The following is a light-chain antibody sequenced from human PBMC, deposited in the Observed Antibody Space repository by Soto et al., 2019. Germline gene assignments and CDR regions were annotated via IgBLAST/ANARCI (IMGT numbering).Light chain of an antibody. CDR2: NAS. Sequence: DIQMTQSPSTLSASVGDRVTITWRASQSISIWLAWYQQKTGKAPKLLIYNASSLESGVPSRFSGSGSGTEFTLTISRLQPDDFATHYCQQYNXYWTCRQGTKV. V-gene: IGKV1-5*03. CDR1: QSISIW. J-gene: IGKJ1*01. CDR3: QQYNXYWT.